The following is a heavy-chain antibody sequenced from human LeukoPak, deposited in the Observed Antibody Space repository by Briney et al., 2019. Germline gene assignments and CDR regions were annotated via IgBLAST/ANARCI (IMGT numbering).Heavy chain of an antibody. CDR3: VRSRSYYFDY. Sequence: PGGSLRLSCAASGFTFSSYEMHWVRQAPGKGLEWVSYISSSGNTIYQADSVKGRFTISRDNAKNSLYLQMNSLRAEDTALYFCVRSRSYYFDYWGQGTLVTVSS. V-gene: IGHV3-48*03. CDR2: ISSSGNTI. J-gene: IGHJ4*02. CDR1: GFTFSSYE. D-gene: IGHD1-26*01.